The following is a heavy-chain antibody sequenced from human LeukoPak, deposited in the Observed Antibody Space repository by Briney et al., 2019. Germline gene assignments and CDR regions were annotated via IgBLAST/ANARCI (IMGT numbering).Heavy chain of an antibody. Sequence: GGSLRLSCAASGFTFSSYWMSWVRQAPGKGLEWVANIRQDGSEKYYVDSVKGRFTISRDNAKNSLYLQMNSLRAEDTAVYYCASDQYSASYRIRWGQGTLVTVSS. CDR3: ASDQYSASYRIR. CDR2: IRQDGSEK. D-gene: IGHD1-26*01. J-gene: IGHJ4*02. CDR1: GFTFSSYW. V-gene: IGHV3-7*01.